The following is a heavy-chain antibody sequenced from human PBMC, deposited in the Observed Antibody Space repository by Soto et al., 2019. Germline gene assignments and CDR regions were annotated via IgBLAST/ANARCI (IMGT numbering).Heavy chain of an antibody. D-gene: IGHD6-19*01. CDR3: ARRHLAVAVSPWFDP. Sequence: QVTLKESGPVLVKPTETLTLRCTVSGLSITDSEMGVSWIRQPPGQPLEWLAHIDSSGEKSYRTFLKSRLAISKYTSKSQIVRTMTNMDPADTATYYWARRHLAVAVSPWFDPWGQGIPVTVSS. CDR2: IDSSGEK. V-gene: IGHV2-26*01. CDR1: GLSITDSEMG. J-gene: IGHJ5*02.